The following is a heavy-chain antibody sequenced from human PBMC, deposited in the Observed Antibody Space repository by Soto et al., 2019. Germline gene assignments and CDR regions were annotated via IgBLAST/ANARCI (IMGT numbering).Heavy chain of an antibody. Sequence: QVDLQESGPGLVKPSQTLSLTCSVSGDSLTIGGHYWTWIRQHPGKGLEWIGYIYHSGSTYYSPSLKSRVTISADTSENRFSLKLTSVTAADTAVYYCARGGDGFDLWGQGKMVTVSS. CDR1: GDSLTIGGHY. V-gene: IGHV4-31*03. J-gene: IGHJ3*01. CDR2: IYHSGST. CDR3: ARGGDGFDL.